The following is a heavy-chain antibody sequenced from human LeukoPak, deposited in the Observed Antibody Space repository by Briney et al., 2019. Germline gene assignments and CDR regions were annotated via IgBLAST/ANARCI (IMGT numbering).Heavy chain of an antibody. D-gene: IGHD1-26*01. J-gene: IGHJ6*02. V-gene: IGHV4-39*07. CDR2: IYYSGST. Sequence: SETLSLTCTVSGGSISSSSYYWGWIRQPPGKGLEWIGSIYYSGSTYYNPSLKSRVTISVDTSKNQFSLKLSSVTAADTAVYYCASELGRLLGVWGQGTTVTVSS. CDR3: ASELGRLLGV. CDR1: GGSISSSSYY.